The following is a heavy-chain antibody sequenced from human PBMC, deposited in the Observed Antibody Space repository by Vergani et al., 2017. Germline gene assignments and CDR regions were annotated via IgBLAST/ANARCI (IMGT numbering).Heavy chain of an antibody. J-gene: IGHJ4*02. CDR2: IWYDGSNK. CDR1: GFTFSSYG. V-gene: IGHV3-33*08. Sequence: QVQLVESGGGVVQPGRSLRLSCAASGFTFSSYGMHWVRQAPGKGLEWVAVIWYDGSNKYYADSVKGRFTISRDNSKNTLYLQMNSLRAEDTAVYYCARDISAFLAAAGTWGQGTLVTVSS. CDR3: ARDISAFLAAAGT. D-gene: IGHD6-13*01.